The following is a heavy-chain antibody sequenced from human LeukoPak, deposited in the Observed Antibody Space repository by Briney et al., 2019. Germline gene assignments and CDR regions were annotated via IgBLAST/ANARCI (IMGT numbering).Heavy chain of an antibody. D-gene: IGHD6-19*01. CDR1: GFTFSGYL. CDR3: AKGIAVAVNDY. V-gene: IGHV3-7*01. CDR2: IKQDGSEK. Sequence: GSLRLSCAASGFTFSGYLMSWVRQAPGKGLEWVANIKQDGSEKYYVDTVKGRFTISRDNAKNSLYLQMNSLRAEDTAVYYCAKGIAVAVNDYWGQGTLVTVSS. J-gene: IGHJ4*02.